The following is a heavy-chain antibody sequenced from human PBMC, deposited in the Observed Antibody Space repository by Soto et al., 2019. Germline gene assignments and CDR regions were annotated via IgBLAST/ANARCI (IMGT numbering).Heavy chain of an antibody. CDR2: IYYSGST. V-gene: IGHV4-61*03. CDR1: GGSVSSGSYY. CDR3: ATWDFYGYDY. Sequence: LSLTCTVSGGSVSSGSYYWSWIRQPPGKGLEWIGYIYYSGSTNYNPSLKSRVTISVDTSKNHFSLKLSSVTAADTAVYYCATWDFYGYDYWGQGTLVTVSS. D-gene: IGHD3-10*01. J-gene: IGHJ4*02.